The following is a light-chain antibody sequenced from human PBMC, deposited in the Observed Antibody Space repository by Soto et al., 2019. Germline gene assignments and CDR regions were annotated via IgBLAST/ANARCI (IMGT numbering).Light chain of an antibody. CDR2: ATS. V-gene: IGKV3-15*01. Sequence: EIVMTQSPATLSVSPGERATLSCRASASASTNLAWYQQRPGQAPWLLIYATSTRATGIPARFTGSGSGTEFTLTISSLQSEDFAVYYCQQYNKWPLTFGGGTKVEIK. CDR3: QQYNKWPLT. J-gene: IGKJ4*01. CDR1: ASASTN.